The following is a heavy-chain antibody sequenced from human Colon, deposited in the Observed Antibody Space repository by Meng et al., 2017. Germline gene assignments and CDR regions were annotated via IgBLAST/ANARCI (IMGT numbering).Heavy chain of an antibody. Sequence: QEQLQQGGAGMFKPSEPLSLPCAVSGGSFRGFYWSWIRQPPGKGLEWIGEIDHFGISNYNSSLKGRLTMSVDTSKKQISLTLTSVTAADTAVYYCATGLRHGDWFDPWGPGTLVTVSS. CDR3: ATGLRHGDWFDP. CDR1: GGSFRGFY. J-gene: IGHJ5*02. D-gene: IGHD4-17*01. V-gene: IGHV4-34*02. CDR2: IDHFGIS.